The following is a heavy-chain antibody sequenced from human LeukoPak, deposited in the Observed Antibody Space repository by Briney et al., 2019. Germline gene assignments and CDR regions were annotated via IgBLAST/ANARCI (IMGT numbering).Heavy chain of an antibody. CDR3: ARGGGRGDAFDI. CDR2: IIPILGIA. CDR1: GGTFSSYA. Sequence: SVKVSCKASGGTFSSYAISWVRQAPGQGLEWMGRIIPILGIANYAQKFQGRVTITADKSTSTAYMELSSLRSEDTAVYYCARGGGRGDAFDIWGQGTMVTVSS. D-gene: IGHD3-16*01. V-gene: IGHV1-69*04. J-gene: IGHJ3*02.